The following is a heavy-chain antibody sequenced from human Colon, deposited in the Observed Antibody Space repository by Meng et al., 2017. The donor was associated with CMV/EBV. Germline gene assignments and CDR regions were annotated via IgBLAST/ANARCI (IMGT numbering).Heavy chain of an antibody. V-gene: IGHV3-23*05. CDR2: IFSDGSST. CDR1: GFTFSRYA. D-gene: IGHD3-22*01. Sequence: GESLKISCAASGFTFSRYAMSWVRQAPGKGLEWVSAIFSDGSSTHYADSVKGRFTISRDNSKNTLYLQMNSLRAEDTAVYYCAKDREFGTYYYDSSGYGLDSWGQGTLVTVSS. J-gene: IGHJ4*02. CDR3: AKDREFGTYYYDSSGYGLDS.